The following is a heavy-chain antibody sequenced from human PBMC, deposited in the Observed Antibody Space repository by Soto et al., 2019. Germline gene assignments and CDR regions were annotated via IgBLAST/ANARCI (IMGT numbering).Heavy chain of an antibody. D-gene: IGHD3-22*01. J-gene: IGHJ4*02. CDR2: ISAYDGNT. CDR3: ARGQYYYDSSGYYLGY. CDR1: GYTFTSYG. Sequence: XSVKVSCKASGYTFTSYGISWVRQAPGQGLEWMGWISAYDGNTNYAQKLQGRVTMTTDTSTSTAYMELRSLRSDDTAVYYCARGQYYYDSSGYYLGYWGQGTLVTVSS. V-gene: IGHV1-18*01.